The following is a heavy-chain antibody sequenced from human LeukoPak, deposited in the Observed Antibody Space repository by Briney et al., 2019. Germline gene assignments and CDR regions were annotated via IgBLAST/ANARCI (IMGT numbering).Heavy chain of an antibody. CDR3: AIYDSRGDFDY. CDR2: IRNDESDR. CDR1: GFIFRDYG. J-gene: IGHJ4*02. Sequence: GGSLRLSCTASGFIFRDYGMHWVRQAPGKGLEWVAFIRNDESDRDHADSVKGRFTISRDNSKNTLYLQMNSLRPEDTGVYYCAIYDSRGDFDYWGQGTQVTVSA. D-gene: IGHD3-22*01. V-gene: IGHV3-30*02.